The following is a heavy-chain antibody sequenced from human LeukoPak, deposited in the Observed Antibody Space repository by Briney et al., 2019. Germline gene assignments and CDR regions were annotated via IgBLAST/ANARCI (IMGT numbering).Heavy chain of an antibody. J-gene: IGHJ4*02. CDR3: GRLGSGTLEFDS. CDR1: GDSISSGLYY. Sequence: SETLSLTCTVSGDSISSGLYYWSWLRQPAGRGLEWVGRILTTGNTDYNAPLESRVTISVDTSKNVFSMNLTSVTAADTAVYFCGRLGSGTLEFDSWGRGTLVTVSS. CDR2: ILTTGNT. V-gene: IGHV4-61*02. D-gene: IGHD1-7*01.